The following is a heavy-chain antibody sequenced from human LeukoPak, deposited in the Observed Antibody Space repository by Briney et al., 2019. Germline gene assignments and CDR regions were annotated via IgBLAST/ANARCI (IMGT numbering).Heavy chain of an antibody. CDR2: IWYDGSNK. Sequence: GRSLRLSCAASGFTFSSHGMHWVRQAPGKGLEWVAVIWYDGSNKHYADSVKGRFTISRDNSKNTLYLQMNSLRAEDTAVYYCVRDLGYCSGGSCYSRYYYGMDVWGKGTTVTVSS. CDR3: VRDLGYCSGGSCYSRYYYGMDV. CDR1: GFTFSSHG. J-gene: IGHJ6*04. D-gene: IGHD2-15*01. V-gene: IGHV3-33*01.